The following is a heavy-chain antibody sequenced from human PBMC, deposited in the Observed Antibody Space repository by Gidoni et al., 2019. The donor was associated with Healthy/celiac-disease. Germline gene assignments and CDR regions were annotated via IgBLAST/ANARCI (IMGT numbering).Heavy chain of an antibody. CDR2: INPSGGST. CDR1: GYTFTSYY. V-gene: IGHV1-46*01. D-gene: IGHD5-18*01. CDR3: ARANYWDSYGNNWFDP. J-gene: IGHJ5*02. Sequence: QVQLVQSGAEVKKPGASVKVSCKASGYTFTSYYMHWVRQAPGQGLEWMGIINPSGGSTSYAQKFQGRVTMTRDTSTSTVYMELSSLRSEDTAVYYCARANYWDSYGNNWFDPWGQGTLVTVSS.